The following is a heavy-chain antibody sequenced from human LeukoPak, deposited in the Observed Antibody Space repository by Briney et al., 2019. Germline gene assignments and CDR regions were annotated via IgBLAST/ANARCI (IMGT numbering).Heavy chain of an antibody. CDR3: ARGGGGPIVGATNY. CDR2: IKQDGSEK. Sequence: GGSLRLSCAASGFTFSSYSMSWVRQAPGKGLEWVANIKQDGSEKYYVDSVKGRFTISRDNAKNSLYLQMNSLRAEDTAVYYCARGGGGPIVGATNYWGQGTLVTVSS. J-gene: IGHJ4*02. V-gene: IGHV3-7*01. CDR1: GFTFSSYS. D-gene: IGHD1-26*01.